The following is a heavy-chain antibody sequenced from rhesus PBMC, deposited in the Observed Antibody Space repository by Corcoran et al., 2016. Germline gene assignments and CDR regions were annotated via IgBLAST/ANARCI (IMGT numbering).Heavy chain of an antibody. V-gene: IGHV4-127*01. CDR3: AGTNYPFDY. J-gene: IGHJ4*01. D-gene: IGHD4-17*01. CDR1: GYSISSGYG. CDR2: IGGSSGST. Sequence: QVQLQESGPGLVKPSETLSLTCAVSGYSISSGYGWSWIRQPPGKGLEWIGYIGGSSGSTNYNPSLKSRVTISKDTSKSQFSLQRGSVTAADTAVYYCAGTNYPFDYWGQGVLVTVSS.